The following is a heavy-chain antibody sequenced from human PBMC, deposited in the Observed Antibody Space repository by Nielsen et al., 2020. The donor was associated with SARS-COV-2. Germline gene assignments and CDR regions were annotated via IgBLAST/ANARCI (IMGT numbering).Heavy chain of an antibody. CDR1: GFTFSSYG. CDR3: ARDKGSRWLQSYGMDV. CDR2: IWYDGSNK. Sequence: GGSLRLSCAASGFTFSSYGMHWVRQAPGKGLEWVAVIWYDGSNKYYADSVKGRFTISRDHSKNTLYLQMNSLRAEDTAVYYCARDKGSRWLQSYGMDVWGQGTTVTVSS. D-gene: IGHD5-24*01. J-gene: IGHJ6*02. V-gene: IGHV3-33*01.